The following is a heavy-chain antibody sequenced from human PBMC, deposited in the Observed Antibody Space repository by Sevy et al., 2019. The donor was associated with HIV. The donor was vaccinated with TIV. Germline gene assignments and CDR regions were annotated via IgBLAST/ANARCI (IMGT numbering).Heavy chain of an antibody. CDR1: GGSISSGGYY. D-gene: IGHD1-26*01. Sequence: SETLSLTCTVSGGSISSGGYYWSWIRQHPGKGLEWIGYINYSGSTYYNPSLKSRVTILVDTSKNQFSLKLSSVTAADTAVYYCARGAPESGSALDYWGQGTLVTVSS. CDR2: INYSGST. J-gene: IGHJ4*02. V-gene: IGHV4-31*03. CDR3: ARGAPESGSALDY.